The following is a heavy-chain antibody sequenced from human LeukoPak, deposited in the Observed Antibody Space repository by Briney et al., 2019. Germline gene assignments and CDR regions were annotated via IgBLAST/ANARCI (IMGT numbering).Heavy chain of an antibody. CDR1: GYTFTGYY. Sequence: GASVKVSCKASGYTFTGYYMLWVRQAPGQGLEWMGRINPNSGGTNYAQKFQGRVTMTRDTSISTAYMELSRLRSDDTAVYYCARVNIESIAATEFDYWGQGTLVTVSS. V-gene: IGHV1-2*06. J-gene: IGHJ4*02. D-gene: IGHD6-13*01. CDR3: ARVNIESIAATEFDY. CDR2: INPNSGGT.